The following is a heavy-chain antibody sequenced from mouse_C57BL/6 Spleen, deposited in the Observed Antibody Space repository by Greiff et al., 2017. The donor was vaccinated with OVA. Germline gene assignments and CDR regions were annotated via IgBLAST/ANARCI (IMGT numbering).Heavy chain of an antibody. Sequence: QGKRKQAGEERGKKGDEGKRGGKEEGETFNTYPIEWMKQNHGKSLEWIGNFHPYNDDTKYNEKFKGKATLTVEKSSSTVYLELSRLTSDDSAVYYCARRDDYEGFDYWGKGTTLTVSS. CDR2: FHPYNDDT. V-gene: IGHV1-47*01. J-gene: IGHJ2*01. CDR3: ARRDDYEGFDY. CDR1: GETFNTYP. D-gene: IGHD2-4*01.